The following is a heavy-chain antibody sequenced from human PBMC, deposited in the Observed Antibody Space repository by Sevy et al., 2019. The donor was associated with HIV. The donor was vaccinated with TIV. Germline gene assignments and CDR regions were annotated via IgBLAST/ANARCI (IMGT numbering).Heavy chain of an antibody. CDR2: FDPEDGET. CDR3: ATPRGGEGDYYDSSGYYFFDY. Sequence: ASVKVSCKVSGYTLTELSMHWVRQAPGKGLEWMGGFDPEDGETIYAQKFQGRDTMTEDTSTDTAYMELSSLRSEDTAVYYCATPRGGEGDYYDSSGYYFFDYWGQGTLVTVSS. V-gene: IGHV1-24*01. D-gene: IGHD3-22*01. CDR1: GYTLTELS. J-gene: IGHJ4*02.